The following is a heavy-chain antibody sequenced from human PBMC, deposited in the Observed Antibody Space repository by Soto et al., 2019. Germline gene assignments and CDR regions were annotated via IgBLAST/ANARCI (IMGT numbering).Heavy chain of an antibody. CDR2: INHSGST. CDR1: GGSFSGNH. J-gene: IGHJ5*02. D-gene: IGHD2-2*01. CDR3: ARRYCSSTSCLAGFDP. Sequence: PSETLSLTCAVYGGSFSGNHWTWIRQPPGKGLEWIGEINHSGSTNYSPSLRSRVTISVDTSKNQISLKLNSVTAADTAVYYCARRYCSSTSCLAGFDPWGRGTLVTVSS. V-gene: IGHV4-34*01.